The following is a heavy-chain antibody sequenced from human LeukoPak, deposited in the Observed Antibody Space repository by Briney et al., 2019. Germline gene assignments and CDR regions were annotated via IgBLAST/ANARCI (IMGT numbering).Heavy chain of an antibody. D-gene: IGHD3-10*01. CDR2: ISGSGGST. J-gene: IGHJ4*02. CDR1: GFTFSSYT. V-gene: IGHV3-23*01. CDR3: ARVPGSGSYDY. Sequence: GGSLRLSCAASGFTFSSYTMNWVRQAPGKGLEWVSAISGSGGSTYYADSVKGRFTISRDNSKNTLYLQMNSLRAEGTAVYYCARVPGSGSYDYWGQGTLVTVSS.